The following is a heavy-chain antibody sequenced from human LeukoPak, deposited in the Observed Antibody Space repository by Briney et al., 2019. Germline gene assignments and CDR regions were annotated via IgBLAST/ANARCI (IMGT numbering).Heavy chain of an antibody. Sequence: GGSLRLSCAASGFTVSSNYMSWVRQAPGKGLEWVSVIYSGGSTYYADSVKGRFTISRDNSKNTLYLQMGSLRAEDMAVYYCARSITMVRGDYYHYGMEVWGQGTTVTASS. V-gene: IGHV3-53*05. D-gene: IGHD3-10*01. CDR1: GFTVSSNY. CDR3: ARSITMVRGDYYHYGMEV. CDR2: IYSGGST. J-gene: IGHJ6*02.